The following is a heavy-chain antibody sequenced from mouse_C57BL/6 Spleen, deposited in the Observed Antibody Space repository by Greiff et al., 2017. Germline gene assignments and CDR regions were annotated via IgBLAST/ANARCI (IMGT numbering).Heavy chain of an antibody. CDR1: GYAFTSYW. D-gene: IGHD1-1*01. V-gene: IGHV1-54*01. Sequence: VQRVESGAELVRPGTSVKVSCKASGYAFTSYWIEWVQQRPGQGLEWIGVINPGGGGTNYNEQFKGKATLTADKSSSTVYLQLSSLESEDAAVYFSARTRLYGSSYGYWGKGTTLTVSS. J-gene: IGHJ2*01. CDR2: INPGGGGT. CDR3: ARTRLYGSSYGY.